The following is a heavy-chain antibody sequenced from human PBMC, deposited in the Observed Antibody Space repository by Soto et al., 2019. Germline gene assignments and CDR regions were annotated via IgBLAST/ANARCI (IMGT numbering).Heavy chain of an antibody. CDR3: AISVRSGCLRNWFAP. V-gene: IGHV4-4*07. CDR1: GGSISSYY. D-gene: IGHD6-19*01. J-gene: IGHJ5*02. Sequence: SETLSLTCTVSGGSISSYYWSWIRQPAGKGLEWIGRIYTSGSTNYNPSLKSRVTMSVDTSKNQFSLKLSSVTAADTAVYYCAISVRSGCLRNWFAPRGQGTPVTVSS. CDR2: IYTSGST.